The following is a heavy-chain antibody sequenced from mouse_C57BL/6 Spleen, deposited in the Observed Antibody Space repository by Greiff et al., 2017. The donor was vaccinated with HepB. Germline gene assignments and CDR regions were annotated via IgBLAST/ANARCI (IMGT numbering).Heavy chain of an antibody. D-gene: IGHD3-1*01. CDR1: GYSITSGYY. J-gene: IGHJ2*01. CDR3: ASNRGAFDY. V-gene: IGHV3-6*01. Sequence: EVQRVESGPGLVKPSQSLSLTCSVTGYSITSGYYWNWIRQFPGNKLEWMGYISYDGSNNYNPSLKNRISITRDTSKNQFFLKLNSVTTEDTATYYCASNRGAFDYWGQGTTLTVSS. CDR2: ISYDGSN.